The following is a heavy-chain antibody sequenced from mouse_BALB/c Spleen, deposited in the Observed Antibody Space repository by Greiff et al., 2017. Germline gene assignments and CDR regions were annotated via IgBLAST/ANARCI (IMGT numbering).Heavy chain of an antibody. D-gene: IGHD1-1*01. CDR2: INPSTGYT. Sequence: VQRVESGAELAKPGASVKMSCKASGYTFTSYWMHWVKQRPGQGLEWIGYINPSTGYTEYNQKFKDKATLTADKSSSTAYMQLSSLTSEDSAVYYCARSGSSFAYWGQGTLVTVSA. CDR1: GYTFTSYW. J-gene: IGHJ3*01. V-gene: IGHV1-7*01. CDR3: ARSGSSFAY.